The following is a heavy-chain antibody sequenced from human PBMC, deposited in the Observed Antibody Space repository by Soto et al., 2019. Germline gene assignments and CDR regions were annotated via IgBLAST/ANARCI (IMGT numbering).Heavy chain of an antibody. Sequence: ASVKVSCKASGYTFTSYGISWVRQAPGQGLEWMGWISAYNGNTNYAQKLQGRVTMTTDTSTSTAYMELRSLRSDDTAVYYCARDRLGDYVWGSYRHWGQGTLVTVSS. J-gene: IGHJ4*02. D-gene: IGHD3-16*02. CDR3: ARDRLGDYVWGSYRH. CDR2: ISAYNGNT. V-gene: IGHV1-18*01. CDR1: GYTFTSYG.